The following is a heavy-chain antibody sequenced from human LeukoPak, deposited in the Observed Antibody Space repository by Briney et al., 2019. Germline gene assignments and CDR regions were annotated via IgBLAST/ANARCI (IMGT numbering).Heavy chain of an antibody. CDR1: GFTFSSYE. Sequence: PGGSLRLSCAASGFTFSSYEMNWVRQAPGKGLEWVAIISYDGSQIFYTDSVKGRFTISRDNSKNALYLQMNSLRGEDTAVYYCAKSRGYTYGEDAVDIWGQGTMVTVST. D-gene: IGHD5-18*01. CDR3: AKSRGYTYGEDAVDI. J-gene: IGHJ3*02. V-gene: IGHV3-30*18. CDR2: ISYDGSQI.